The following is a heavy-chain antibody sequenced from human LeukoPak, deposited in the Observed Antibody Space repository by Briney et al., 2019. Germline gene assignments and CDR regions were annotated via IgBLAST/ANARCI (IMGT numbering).Heavy chain of an antibody. Sequence: ASVKVSCKASGYTFTSYGISWVRQAPGQGLEWMGWISAYNGNTNYAQKFQGRVTITADESTSTAYMELSSLRSEDTAVYYCARDQRLRYGSGSYFDYWGQGTLVTVSS. J-gene: IGHJ4*02. CDR1: GYTFTSYG. CDR3: ARDQRLRYGSGSYFDY. D-gene: IGHD3-10*01. V-gene: IGHV1-18*01. CDR2: ISAYNGNT.